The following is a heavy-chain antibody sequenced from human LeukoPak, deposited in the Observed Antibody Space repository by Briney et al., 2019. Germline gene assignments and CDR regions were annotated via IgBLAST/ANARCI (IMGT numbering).Heavy chain of an antibody. J-gene: IGHJ5*02. V-gene: IGHV3-30*18. CDR1: GFTFSSYG. Sequence: GGSLRLSCAASGFTFSSYGMHWARQAPGKGLEWVAVISYDGSNKYYADSVKGRFTISRDNSKNTLYLQMNSLRAEDTAVYYCAKDGLAYSSSYRFDPWGQGTLVTVSS. CDR3: AKDGLAYSSSYRFDP. D-gene: IGHD6-13*01. CDR2: ISYDGSNK.